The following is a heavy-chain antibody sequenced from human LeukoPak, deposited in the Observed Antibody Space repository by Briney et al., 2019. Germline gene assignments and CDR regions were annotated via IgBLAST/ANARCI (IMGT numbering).Heavy chain of an antibody. CDR1: GDSISRSIYY. CDR3: ATVRFGHGVY. Sequence: SETLSLTCTVSGDSISRSIYYWGWIRQPPGKGLEWIGSIYYSGSTFFNPSLESRATISVDTSKSQFSLRLTSVTAADTAVYSCATVRFGHGVYWGQGTLVTVSS. V-gene: IGHV4-39*01. D-gene: IGHD3-10*01. J-gene: IGHJ4*02. CDR2: IYYSGST.